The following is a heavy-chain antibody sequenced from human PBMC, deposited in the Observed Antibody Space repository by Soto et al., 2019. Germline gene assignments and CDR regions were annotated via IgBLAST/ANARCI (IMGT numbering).Heavy chain of an antibody. CDR1: GFTFSSYW. V-gene: IGHV3-7*03. J-gene: IGHJ4*02. Sequence: PGGSLRLSCAASGFTFSSYWMSWVRRAPGKGLEWVANIKQDGSEKYYVDSVKGRFTISRDNAKNSPYLQMNSLRAEDTAVYYCARDQTADCYFDYWGQGTLVTVSS. D-gene: IGHD2-21*02. CDR3: ARDQTADCYFDY. CDR2: IKQDGSEK.